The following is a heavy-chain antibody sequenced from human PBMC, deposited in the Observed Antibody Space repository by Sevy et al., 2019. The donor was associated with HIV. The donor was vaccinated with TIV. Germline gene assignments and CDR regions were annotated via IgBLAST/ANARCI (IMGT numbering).Heavy chain of an antibody. CDR2: ISYHGRDK. Sequence: GGSLRLSCAVSGFSFTTSGMHWVRQAPGKGLEWVAVISYHGRDKFYAESVKGRSTISRDNSKNMLYLQINSLRAEDTALYYCAKDFTGYNGMDVWGQGTMVTVSS. CDR1: GFSFTTSG. J-gene: IGHJ6*02. V-gene: IGHV3-30*18. D-gene: IGHD3-9*01. CDR3: AKDFTGYNGMDV.